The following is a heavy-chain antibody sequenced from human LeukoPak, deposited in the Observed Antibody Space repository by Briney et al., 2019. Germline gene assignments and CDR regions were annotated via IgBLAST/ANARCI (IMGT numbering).Heavy chain of an antibody. D-gene: IGHD6-13*01. V-gene: IGHV3-21*04. CDR2: ISTSSSYI. Sequence: GGSLRLSCAASGFTFSSHTMTWVRQAPGKGLEWVSSISTSSSYIYYADSVKGRFTISRDNAKNSLYLQMNSLRVEDTAVYYCAKTPSIAAAGRFDPWGQGTLVTVSS. CDR1: GFTFSSHT. J-gene: IGHJ5*02. CDR3: AKTPSIAAAGRFDP.